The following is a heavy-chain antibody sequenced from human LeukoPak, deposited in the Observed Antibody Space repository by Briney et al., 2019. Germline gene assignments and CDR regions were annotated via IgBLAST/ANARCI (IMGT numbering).Heavy chain of an antibody. V-gene: IGHV3-73*01. CDR3: TRHRDRGSGRTFLDY. J-gene: IGHJ4*02. D-gene: IGHD6-19*01. CDR1: GFTFSGSA. Sequence: GGSLRLSCAASGFTFSGSAMHWVRQASGKGLEWVGRIRSKANGYATEYAASVKGRFTISRDVSKNTAYLQMNSLKTEDTAVYYCTRHRDRGSGRTFLDYWGQGTLVTVSS. CDR2: IRSKANGYAT.